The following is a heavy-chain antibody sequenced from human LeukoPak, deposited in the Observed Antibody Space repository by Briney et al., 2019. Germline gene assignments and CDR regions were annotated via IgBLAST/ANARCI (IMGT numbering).Heavy chain of an antibody. V-gene: IGHV4-31*03. Sequence: SQTLSLTCTVSGDSISSGGYYWSWIRQHPGKRLEWIGCISYTGHTYYNPSLRSRLTISVDTSKNHFSLKLSAVTAADTAVYYCARDYYDASGYHYEKALDIWGQGTMVTVSS. CDR1: GDSISSGGYY. CDR3: ARDYYDASGYHYEKALDI. J-gene: IGHJ3*02. CDR2: ISYTGHT. D-gene: IGHD3-22*01.